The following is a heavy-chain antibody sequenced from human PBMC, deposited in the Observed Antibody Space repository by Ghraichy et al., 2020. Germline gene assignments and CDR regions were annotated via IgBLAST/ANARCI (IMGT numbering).Heavy chain of an antibody. CDR2: ISSSSSYI. Sequence: GESLRLSCAASGFTFSSYSMNWVRQAPGKGLEWVSSISSSSSYIYYADSVKGRFTISRDNAKNSLYLQMNSLRAEDTAVYYCASPAYYYDSSGYYPNWGQGTLVTVSS. CDR3: ASPAYYYDSSGYYPN. D-gene: IGHD3-22*01. CDR1: GFTFSSYS. J-gene: IGHJ4*02. V-gene: IGHV3-21*01.